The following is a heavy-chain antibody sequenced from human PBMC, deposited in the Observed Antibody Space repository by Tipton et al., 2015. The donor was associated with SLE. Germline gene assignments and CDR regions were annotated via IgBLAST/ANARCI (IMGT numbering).Heavy chain of an antibody. CDR3: AKNRGYTTPDF. J-gene: IGHJ4*02. Sequence: GSLRLSCAASGFTFSTHAMTWVRQAPGKGLEWISTISYSGDHTYYPDSVKGRLTISRDNSKKTIFLQINSLRAEDTAVYYCAKNRGYTTPDFWGQGTLVSVSS. CDR2: ISYSGDHT. D-gene: IGHD5-18*01. V-gene: IGHV3-23*01. CDR1: GFTFSTHA.